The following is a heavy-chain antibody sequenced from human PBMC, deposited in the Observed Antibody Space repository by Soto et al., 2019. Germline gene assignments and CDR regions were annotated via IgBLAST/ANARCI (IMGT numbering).Heavy chain of an antibody. Sequence: QVQLVQSGVEVKKPGASVKVSCKASSYTFTSYGITWVRLAPGQGLEWMGWISAYNGNTNYAQKLQGRVTMTTDTSTSTAYMELRSLRSDDTAIYYGARDTSNYFDYWGQGTLVTVSS. J-gene: IGHJ4*02. D-gene: IGHD2-2*01. CDR1: SYTFTSYG. CDR2: ISAYNGNT. V-gene: IGHV1-18*01. CDR3: ARDTSNYFDY.